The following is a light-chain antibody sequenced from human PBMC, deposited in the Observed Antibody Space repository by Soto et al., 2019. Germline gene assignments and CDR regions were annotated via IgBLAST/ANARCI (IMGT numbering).Light chain of an antibody. J-gene: IGLJ3*02. CDR2: EGS. CDR3: CSYAGSRV. V-gene: IGLV2-23*01. CDR1: SSDVGSYNL. Sequence: QSALTQPASVSGSPGQSITISCTGTSSDVGSYNLVSWYQQHPGKAPKLMIYEGSKRPSGVSNRFSGSKSGNTASLTISGLPAEDEADSYCCSYAGSRVFGGGTKVTVL.